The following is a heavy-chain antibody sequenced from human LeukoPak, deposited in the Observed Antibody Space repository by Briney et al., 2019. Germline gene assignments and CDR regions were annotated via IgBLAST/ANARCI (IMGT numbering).Heavy chain of an antibody. CDR1: GFTFSSYA. CDR2: IASETYGGTA. CDR3: TRDQTPYY. Sequence: PGGSVRLSCAASGFTFSSYAMSWVRQAPGKGLEWVGFIASETYGGTAEYAASVKGRFTISRDDSKSIAYLQMNSLKTEDTAVYYCTRDQTPYYWGQGTLVTVSS. J-gene: IGHJ4*02. V-gene: IGHV3-49*04.